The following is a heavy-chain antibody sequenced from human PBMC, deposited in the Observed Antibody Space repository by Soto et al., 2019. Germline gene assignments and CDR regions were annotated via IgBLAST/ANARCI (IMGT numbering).Heavy chain of an antibody. CDR3: ARHLTYCSAGSCYSDFPYYGMDV. V-gene: IGHV4-59*08. J-gene: IGHJ6*02. CDR1: GGSISSYY. CDR2: IYYSGST. Sequence: SETLSLTCTVSGGSISSYYWSWIRQPPGKGLEWIGYIYYSGSTNYNPSLKSRVTISVDTSKNQYSLKLSSVTAADTAVYYCARHLTYCSAGSCYSDFPYYGMDVWGQGTTVTV. D-gene: IGHD2-15*01.